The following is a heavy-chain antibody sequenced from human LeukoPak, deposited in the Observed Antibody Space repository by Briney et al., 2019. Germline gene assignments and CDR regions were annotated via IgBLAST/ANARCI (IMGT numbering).Heavy chain of an antibody. J-gene: IGHJ3*02. CDR2: ISSSGST. Sequence: KPSETLSLTCAVSGDSIFNSNSYWSWIRQPAGKGLEWIGRISSSGSTNYNPSLKSRVTISVDTSKNQFSLKLSSVTAADTAVYFCARGPYSYDSSGAFDIWGQGTMVTVSS. V-gene: IGHV4-61*02. CDR1: GDSIFNSNSY. CDR3: ARGPYSYDSSGAFDI. D-gene: IGHD3-22*01.